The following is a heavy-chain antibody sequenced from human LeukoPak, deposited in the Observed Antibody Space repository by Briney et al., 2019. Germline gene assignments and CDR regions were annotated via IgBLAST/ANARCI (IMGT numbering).Heavy chain of an antibody. CDR1: GGSISSYY. J-gene: IGHJ1*01. D-gene: IGHD1/OR15-1a*01. CDR3: ARHAQQGVPRFQH. V-gene: IGHV4-59*08. Sequence: KSSETLSLTCTVSGGSISSYYWSWIRQPPGKGLEWIGYIYYSGSTNYNPSLKSRVTISVDTSKNQFSLKLSSVTAADTAVYYCARHAQQGVPRFQHWGQGTLVTVSS. CDR2: IYYSGST.